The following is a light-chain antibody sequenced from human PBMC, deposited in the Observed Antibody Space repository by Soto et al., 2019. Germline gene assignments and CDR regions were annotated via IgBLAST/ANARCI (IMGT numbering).Light chain of an antibody. CDR1: QDIRNA. J-gene: IGKJ3*01. V-gene: IGKV1-17*01. CDR3: LQHNSYPFT. Sequence: DIQMTQSPSSLSASVGDRVTITCRASQDIRNALGWYQQKPGKAPKRLIYGSSSLQSGVPSRFSGSRSGTEFTLTISSLQPEDFATYYCLQHNSYPFTFDPGTKVDIK. CDR2: GSS.